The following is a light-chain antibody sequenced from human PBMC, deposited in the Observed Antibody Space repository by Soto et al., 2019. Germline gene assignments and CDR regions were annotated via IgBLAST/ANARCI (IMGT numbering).Light chain of an antibody. J-gene: IGKJ4*01. CDR2: AAS. CDR3: EQSYSTPPA. CDR1: QTISSY. V-gene: IGKV1-39*01. Sequence: DIQMTQSPSSLSASVGDRVTITCRASQTISSYLNWYQQKPGKAPKLLLYAASSLQSGGPSTFIGSGSGTDLALTTSSLQPEDFATYYCEQSYSTPPAFGGGTQVEIK.